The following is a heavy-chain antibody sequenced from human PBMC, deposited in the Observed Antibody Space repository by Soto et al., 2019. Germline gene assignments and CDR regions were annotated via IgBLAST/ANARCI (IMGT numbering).Heavy chain of an antibody. CDR2: IYHSGST. V-gene: IGHV4-30-4*01. J-gene: IGHJ6*02. Sequence: SETLSLTCTVSGDSIRSDAHYWTWIRQPPGKGLEWIGYIYHSGSTYHNPSLKSRVSISVDTSKNQFSLKVTSVTAADTAVYYCARLPFKIFRVVINYYGMDVWGQGTTVTVSS. D-gene: IGHD3-3*01. CDR1: GDSIRSDAHY. CDR3: ARLPFKIFRVVINYYGMDV.